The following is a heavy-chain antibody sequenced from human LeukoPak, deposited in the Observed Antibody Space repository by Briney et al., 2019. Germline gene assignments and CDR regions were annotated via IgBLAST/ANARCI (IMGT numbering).Heavy chain of an antibody. CDR1: GGSISSSSYY. CDR2: IYYSGST. D-gene: IGHD3-3*01. CDR3: ASRAYDFWSGYRPYYYYGMDV. V-gene: IGHV4-39*01. Sequence: KASETLSLTCTVSGGSISSSSYYWGWIRQPPGKGLEWIGSIYYSGSTYYNPSLKSRVTISVDTSKNQFSLKLSSVTAADTAVYYCASRAYDFWSGYRPYYYYGMDVWGQGTTVTVSS. J-gene: IGHJ6*02.